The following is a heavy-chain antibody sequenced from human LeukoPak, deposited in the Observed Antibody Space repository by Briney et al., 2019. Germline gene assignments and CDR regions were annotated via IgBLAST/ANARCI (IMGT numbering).Heavy chain of an antibody. V-gene: IGHV1-24*01. Sequence: ASVKVSCKVSRYTLTELSMHWVRQAPGKGLEWMGGFDPEDGEAIYAQKFQGRVTMTEDTSTDTAYMELHSLRSDDTAIYYCVRDYDILSGYYRQDWYFDLWGRGTLVTVSS. J-gene: IGHJ2*01. CDR3: VRDYDILSGYYRQDWYFDL. CDR1: RYTLTELS. D-gene: IGHD3-9*01. CDR2: FDPEDGEA.